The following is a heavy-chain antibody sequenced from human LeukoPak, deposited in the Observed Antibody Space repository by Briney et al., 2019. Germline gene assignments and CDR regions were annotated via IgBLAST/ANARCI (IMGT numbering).Heavy chain of an antibody. D-gene: IGHD3-3*01. Sequence: ASVKVSCTASGYTFTSYGISWVRQAPGQGLEWVGWISAYNGNTNYAQKLQGRVTMTTDTSTSTAYMELRSLRSDDTAVYYCARERVPRRSFDIWGQGTMVTVSS. V-gene: IGHV1-18*01. CDR3: ARERVPRRSFDI. CDR1: GYTFTSYG. J-gene: IGHJ3*02. CDR2: ISAYNGNT.